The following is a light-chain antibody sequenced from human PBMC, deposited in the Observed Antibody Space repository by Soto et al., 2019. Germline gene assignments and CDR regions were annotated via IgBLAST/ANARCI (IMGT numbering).Light chain of an antibody. CDR1: QSISRQ. J-gene: IGKJ1*01. Sequence: DIQMTQSPSTLSASVGDRVSITCRASQSISRQLAWYQQKPGKAPNLLIYQASNLETGVPSRFTGSGSGTEFTLTICSLQPHDLATYYCLQYQSYWTFGQGTKVELK. CDR2: QAS. V-gene: IGKV1-5*03. CDR3: LQYQSYWT.